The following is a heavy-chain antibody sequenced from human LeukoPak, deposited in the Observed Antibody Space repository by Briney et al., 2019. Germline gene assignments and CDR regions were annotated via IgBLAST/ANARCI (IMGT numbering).Heavy chain of an antibody. D-gene: IGHD6-19*01. CDR1: GFTFSSQW. V-gene: IGHV3-7*01. Sequence: GGSLRLSCAASGFTFSSQWMGWVRQAPGKGLEWVANVNQGGTEKFYVGSVKGRFTISRDNAENSLYLQMNSLRAEDTAVYYCARDVGGWYAYWGQGTLVTVSS. J-gene: IGHJ4*02. CDR2: VNQGGTEK. CDR3: ARDVGGWYAY.